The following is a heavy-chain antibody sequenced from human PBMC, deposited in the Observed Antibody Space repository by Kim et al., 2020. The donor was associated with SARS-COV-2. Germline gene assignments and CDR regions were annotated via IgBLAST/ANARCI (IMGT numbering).Heavy chain of an antibody. J-gene: IGHJ4*02. Sequence: GGSLRLSCAASGFTFGDYAMHWVRQAPGKGLEWVSGISWNSGSIGYADSVKGRFTISRDNAKNSLYLQMNSLRAEDTALYYCAKDDDILTGSALDYWGQGTLVTVSS. CDR1: GFTFGDYA. CDR3: AKDDDILTGSALDY. D-gene: IGHD3-9*01. V-gene: IGHV3-9*01. CDR2: ISWNSGSI.